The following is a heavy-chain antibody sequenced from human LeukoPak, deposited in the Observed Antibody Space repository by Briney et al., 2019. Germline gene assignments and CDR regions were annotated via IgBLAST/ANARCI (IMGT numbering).Heavy chain of an antibody. CDR1: GFTFDDYA. V-gene: IGHV3-23*01. J-gene: IGHJ5*02. D-gene: IGHD3-16*02. CDR3: AKDRYDYVWGSYLTNWFDP. Sequence: GGSLRLSCAASGFTFDDYAMHWVRQAPGKGLEWVSAISGSGGSTYYADSVMGRFTISRDNSKNTLYLQMNSLRAEDTAVYYCAKDRYDYVWGSYLTNWFDPWGQGTLVTVSS. CDR2: ISGSGGST.